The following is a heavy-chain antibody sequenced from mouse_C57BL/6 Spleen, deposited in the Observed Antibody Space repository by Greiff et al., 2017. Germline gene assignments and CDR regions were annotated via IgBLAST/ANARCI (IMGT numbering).Heavy chain of an antibody. Sequence: EVQLVESGGGLVKPGGSLKLSCAASGFTFSSYTMSWVRQTPEKRLEWVATISGGGGNTYYPDSVKGRFTISRDNAKNTLYLQMSSLRSEDTALYYCARPYYGSSHWYFDVWGTGTTVTVSS. CDR3: ARPYYGSSHWYFDV. V-gene: IGHV5-9*01. D-gene: IGHD1-1*01. J-gene: IGHJ1*03. CDR1: GFTFSSYT. CDR2: ISGGGGNT.